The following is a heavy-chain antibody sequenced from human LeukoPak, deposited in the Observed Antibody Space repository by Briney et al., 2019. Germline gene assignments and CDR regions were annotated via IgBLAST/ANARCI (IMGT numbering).Heavy chain of an antibody. J-gene: IGHJ6*03. CDR1: GSTFSSYS. D-gene: IGHD3-3*01. CDR3: ARAEKVFGVVIKDYMDV. V-gene: IGHV3-21*01. Sequence: PGGSLRLSCAASGSTFSSYSMNWVRQAPGKGLEWVSSISSSSSYIYYADSVKGRFTASRDNAKNSLYLQINSLRAEDTAVYYCARAEKVFGVVIKDYMDVWGKGTTVTVSS. CDR2: ISSSSSYI.